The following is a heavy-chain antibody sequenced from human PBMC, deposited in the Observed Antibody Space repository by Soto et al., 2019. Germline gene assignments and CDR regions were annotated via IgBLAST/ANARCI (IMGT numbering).Heavy chain of an antibody. Sequence: GGSLRLSCAASGFTFSSYCIHWVRQAPGKGLEWVAVISYDGSNKYYADSVKGRFTISRGNSKNTLYLQMNSLRAEDTAVYYCAKSLDSSGYYHFDYWGQGTLVTVSS. CDR1: GFTFSSYC. CDR3: AKSLDSSGYYHFDY. D-gene: IGHD3-22*01. J-gene: IGHJ4*02. CDR2: ISYDGSNK. V-gene: IGHV3-30*18.